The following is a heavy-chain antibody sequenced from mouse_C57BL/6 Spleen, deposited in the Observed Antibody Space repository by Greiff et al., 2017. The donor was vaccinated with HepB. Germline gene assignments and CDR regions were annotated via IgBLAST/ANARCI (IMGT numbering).Heavy chain of an antibody. CDR2: IHPNSGST. Sequence: QVQLKESGAELVKPGASVKLSCKASGYTFTSYWMHWVKQRPGQGLEWIGMIHPNSGSTNYNEKFKSKATLTVDKSSSTAYMQLSSLTSEDSAVYYCARTIDYGSFAYWGQGTLVTVSA. V-gene: IGHV1-64*01. D-gene: IGHD2-2*01. CDR3: ARTIDYGSFAY. CDR1: GYTFTSYW. J-gene: IGHJ3*01.